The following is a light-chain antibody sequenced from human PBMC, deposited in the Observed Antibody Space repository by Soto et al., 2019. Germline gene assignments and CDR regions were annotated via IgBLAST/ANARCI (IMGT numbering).Light chain of an antibody. CDR3: AAWDDSLNAWV. J-gene: IGLJ3*02. V-gene: IGLV1-44*01. Sequence: QSVLTQPPSASGTPGQRVTISCSGSTSNIGSNTVNWYQQLPGTAPKPLIYSNNQRPSEVPDRFSGSKSGTSASLAISGLQSEDEADYYCAAWDDSLNAWVFGGGTKLTVL. CDR1: TSNIGSNT. CDR2: SNN.